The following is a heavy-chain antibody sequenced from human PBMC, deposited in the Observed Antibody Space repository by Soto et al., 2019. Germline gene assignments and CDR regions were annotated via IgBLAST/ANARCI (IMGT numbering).Heavy chain of an antibody. CDR3: ARGNPIFGSSGLAFDY. D-gene: IGHD3-22*01. V-gene: IGHV4-31*03. Sequence: SETLSLTCTVSGGSISSHSNYWSWIRQHPGKGLEWIGYIYYDGRTYFNPSLQSRLSMSVDTSENQFSLKLSSLTAADTAVYFCARGNPIFGSSGLAFDYWGPGTLVTVSS. CDR1: GGSISSHSNY. CDR2: IYYDGRT. J-gene: IGHJ4*02.